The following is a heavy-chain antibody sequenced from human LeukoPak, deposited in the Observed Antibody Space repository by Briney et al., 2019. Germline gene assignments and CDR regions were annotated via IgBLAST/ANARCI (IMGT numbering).Heavy chain of an antibody. Sequence: PSETLSLTCTVSGGSISSGSYYWSWIRQPAGKGLEWIGRIYTSGSTNYNPSLKSRVTISLDTSKNQFSLKLSSVTAADTAVYYCARPRGGGYDTFDYWGQGTLVTVSS. J-gene: IGHJ4*02. D-gene: IGHD5-12*01. CDR2: IYTSGST. V-gene: IGHV4-61*02. CDR3: ARPRGGGYDTFDY. CDR1: GGSISSGSYY.